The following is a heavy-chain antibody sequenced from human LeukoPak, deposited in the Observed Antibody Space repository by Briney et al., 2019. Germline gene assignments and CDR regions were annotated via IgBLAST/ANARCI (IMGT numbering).Heavy chain of an antibody. D-gene: IGHD4-11*01. CDR1: GFTFSDHY. V-gene: IGHV3-7*05. CDR2: IKQDGSEK. Sequence: PGGSLRLSCAASGFTFSDHYMDWVRQAPGKGLEWVANIKQDGSEKYYVDSVKGRFTISKDNAKNSLYLQMNSLRAEDTAMYYCARDDHYSSWNWGQGTLVTVSS. CDR3: ARDDHYSSWN. J-gene: IGHJ4*02.